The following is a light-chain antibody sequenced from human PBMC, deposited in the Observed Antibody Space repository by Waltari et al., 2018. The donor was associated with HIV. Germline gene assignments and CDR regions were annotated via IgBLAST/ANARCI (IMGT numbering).Light chain of an antibody. J-gene: IGKJ2*01. CDR2: DAS. Sequence: VLTPSPPTPSLSPGERATLSCRASQSVSSYLTWYQQKPGQAPRLLIYDASNRATGIPARFSGSGSGTDFTLTISSLEPEDFAVYYCQQRSNWPPYTFGQGTKLEIK. V-gene: IGKV3-11*01. CDR3: QQRSNWPPYT. CDR1: QSVSSY.